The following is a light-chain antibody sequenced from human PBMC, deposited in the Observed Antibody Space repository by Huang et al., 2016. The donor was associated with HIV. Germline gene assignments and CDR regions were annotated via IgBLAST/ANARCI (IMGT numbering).Light chain of an antibody. V-gene: IGKV3-11*01. CDR3: QQRVNSIT. Sequence: EIVLTQSPATLSLSQGERATLSCRASQRITSYVAWYQQKPGTPPRLLSDDASNRATGIPARFSGSAAGKDFTLTISRLEHEDFAVYYCQQRVNSITFGQGTRLEMK. CDR1: QRITSY. CDR2: DAS. J-gene: IGKJ5*01.